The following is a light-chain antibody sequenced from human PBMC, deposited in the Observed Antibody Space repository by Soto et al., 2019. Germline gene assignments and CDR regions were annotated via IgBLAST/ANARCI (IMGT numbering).Light chain of an antibody. CDR1: QTVSSN. J-gene: IGKJ2*01. CDR2: GAS. Sequence: EIVMTQSPATLSVSPGERATLSCRASQTVSSNLACYQQKPGQAPRLLIYGASTRATAIPARFSGSGSGTEFTLTIGSLQSEDFAVYYCQQYNNWPPYTFGQGTKLEIK. V-gene: IGKV3-15*01. CDR3: QQYNNWPPYT.